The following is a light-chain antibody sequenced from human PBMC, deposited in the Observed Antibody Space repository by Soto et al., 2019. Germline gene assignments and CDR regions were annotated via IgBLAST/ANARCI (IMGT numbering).Light chain of an antibody. J-gene: IGKJ3*01. CDR3: QQFGSSPGFT. Sequence: EIVMTQSPGTLSLSPGERANLSCRASQSINNRYLAWYQQKPGQAPRLLIYAASSRATGIPDRFSGSGSGTDFTLTIIRLEPEDFAVYYCQQFGSSPGFTFGPGTKVDIK. CDR2: AAS. V-gene: IGKV3-20*01. CDR1: QSINNRY.